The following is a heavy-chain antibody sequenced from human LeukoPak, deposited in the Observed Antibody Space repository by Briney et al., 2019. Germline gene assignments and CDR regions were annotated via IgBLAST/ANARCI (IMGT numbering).Heavy chain of an antibody. D-gene: IGHD2-2*02. CDR1: GYTLTELS. Sequence: ASVRVSCKXSGYTLTELSMHWVRQAPGKGLEWMGGFDPEDGETIYAQKFQGRVTMTEDIPTDTAYMELSSLRSEDTAVYYCATVGYCSSTSCYKGWFDPWGQGTLVTVSS. V-gene: IGHV1-24*01. CDR2: FDPEDGET. CDR3: ATVGYCSSTSCYKGWFDP. J-gene: IGHJ5*02.